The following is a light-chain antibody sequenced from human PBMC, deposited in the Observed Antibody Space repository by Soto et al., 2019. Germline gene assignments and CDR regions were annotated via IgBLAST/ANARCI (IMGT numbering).Light chain of an antibody. V-gene: IGKV3-11*01. CDR1: QSVTSF. CDR2: DAS. J-gene: IGKJ4*01. CDR3: QQRSNWPPSLS. Sequence: EIVLTQSPVTLSLSPGERATLSCRASQSVTSFLAWYQQKPGQAPRLLVYDASKRATGIPARFSGSGYGTDFTLTISSLEPEDFAVYYCQQRSNWPPSLSFGGGTKVEIK.